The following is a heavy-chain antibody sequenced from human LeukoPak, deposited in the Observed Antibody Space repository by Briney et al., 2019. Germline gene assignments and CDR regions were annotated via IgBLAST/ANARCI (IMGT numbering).Heavy chain of an antibody. CDR2: IRTTAEGAKYA. D-gene: IGHD3-9*01. CDR3: ATARRYAFDY. CDR1: GFSVTDYP. Sequence: PGGSLRLSCATSGFSVTDYPMIWVRQAPGKGLEWISNIRTTAEGAKYAYYADSVKGRVTISRDDGKNTLYLHMDSLRDDDTAVDYCATARRYAFDYGVQGSLVTVSS. J-gene: IGHJ4*02. V-gene: IGHV3-48*02.